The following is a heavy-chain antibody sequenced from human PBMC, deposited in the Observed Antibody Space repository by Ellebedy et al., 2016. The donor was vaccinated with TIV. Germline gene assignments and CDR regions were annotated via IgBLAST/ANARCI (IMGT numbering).Heavy chain of an antibody. CDR1: GGSTSTYY. J-gene: IGHJ5*02. CDR3: ARGFLSKWLDP. V-gene: IGHV4-59*01. CDR2: VYYSGSP. Sequence: MPSETLSLTCTVSGGSTSTYYWTWIRQPPGKGLEWFGNVYYSGSPNYNPSLKSRVTISLDTSKKQFSLKLDSVTAADTAVYYCARGFLSKWLDPWGRGILVTVAS.